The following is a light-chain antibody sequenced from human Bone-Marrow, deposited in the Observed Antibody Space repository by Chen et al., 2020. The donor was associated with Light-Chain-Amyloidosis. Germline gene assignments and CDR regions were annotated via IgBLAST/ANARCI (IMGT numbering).Light chain of an antibody. CDR1: QNIGDW. Sequence: DIRMTQSPSTLSASGGDRVTITCRASQNIGDWLAWFQQKPGKAPKLLISKGSNLESGVPSRFTGSGSGTEFTLTINSLQPDDFATDFCQQYRSFTFTFGQGTKL. CDR3: QQYRSFTFT. J-gene: IGKJ2*01. V-gene: IGKV1-5*03. CDR2: KGS.